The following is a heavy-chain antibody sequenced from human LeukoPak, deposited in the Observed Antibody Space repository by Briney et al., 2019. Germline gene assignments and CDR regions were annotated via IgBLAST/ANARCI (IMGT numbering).Heavy chain of an antibody. Sequence: GGSLRLSCAGSGFTFSSYGMHWVRQAPGKGLEWVAVISYDGTNRYYTDSVKGRFTIPRDNSKNMLFLQMHSLRAEDTAVYYCAKDWLTLDYWGQGTLVTVSS. J-gene: IGHJ4*02. V-gene: IGHV3-30*18. CDR3: AKDWLTLDY. CDR2: ISYDGTNR. D-gene: IGHD3-16*01. CDR1: GFTFSSYG.